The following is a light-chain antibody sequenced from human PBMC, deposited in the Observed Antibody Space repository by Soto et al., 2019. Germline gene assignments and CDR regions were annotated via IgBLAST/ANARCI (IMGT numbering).Light chain of an antibody. Sequence: VLTQSPATLSLSPGGRAILSCRSSQTVSRYYLSWYQNKPGQPPRLLIDGASTRATGLPDRFSGSGSGADFTLTIISLQPEDFAVYYCLQALTFGGGTTVE. CDR2: GAS. CDR1: QTVSRYY. V-gene: IGKV3D-7*01. J-gene: IGKJ4*01. CDR3: LQALT.